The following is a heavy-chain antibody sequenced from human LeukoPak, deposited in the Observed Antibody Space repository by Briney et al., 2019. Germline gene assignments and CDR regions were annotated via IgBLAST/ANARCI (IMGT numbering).Heavy chain of an antibody. CDR3: ARDLYYYDSSDYPPGY. CDR1: GFAFSDYY. Sequence: GGSLRLSCAASGFAFSDYYMSWIRQAPGKGLEWVSYISSSGSTIYYADSVKGRFTISRDNAKSSLYLQMNSLRAEDTAVYYCARDLYYYDSSDYPPGYWGQGTLVTVSS. D-gene: IGHD3-22*01. CDR2: ISSSGSTI. V-gene: IGHV3-11*01. J-gene: IGHJ4*02.